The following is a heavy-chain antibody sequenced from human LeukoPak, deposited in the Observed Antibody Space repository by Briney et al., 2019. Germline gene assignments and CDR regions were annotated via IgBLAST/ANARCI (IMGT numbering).Heavy chain of an antibody. V-gene: IGHV4-39*01. CDR3: ARHAEYNSXWHXXXDR. CDR2: VQNVGRT. D-gene: IGHD6-19*01. J-gene: IGHJ4*02. Sequence: PSETLSLTCTVSGVSTTNGIYYWAWIRQPPGKGLEWLESVQNVGRTYYNLSRRGRSTLSIDTSKTQFSLRLTSVTAPSPAFYYCARHAEYNSXWHXXXDRGGQGILVTVSS. CDR1: GVSTTNGIYY.